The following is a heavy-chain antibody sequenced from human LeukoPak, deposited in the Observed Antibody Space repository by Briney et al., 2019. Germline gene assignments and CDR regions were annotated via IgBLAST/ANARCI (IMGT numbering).Heavy chain of an antibody. J-gene: IGHJ4*02. CDR3: AKEYSGYDFDY. Sequence: PGGSLRLSCAASGFTLRSYDMSWVRQPPGKGLEWVAATSDSGVNSYYAGSVRGRFTISRDNSQNTLYLQMNSLRAEDTALYYCAKEYSGYDFDYWGQGTLVTVSS. D-gene: IGHD5-12*01. V-gene: IGHV3-23*01. CDR2: TSDSGVNS. CDR1: GFTLRSYD.